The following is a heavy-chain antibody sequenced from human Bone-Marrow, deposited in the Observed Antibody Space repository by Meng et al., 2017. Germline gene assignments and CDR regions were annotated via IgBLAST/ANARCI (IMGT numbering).Heavy chain of an antibody. V-gene: IGHV4-34*01. D-gene: IGHD2-21*01. J-gene: IGHJ4*02. CDR1: GGSFSAYD. CDR3: RLAYCMGDCVDY. Sequence: QVQVQQGGAGLLKPSETLSPTFAFYGGSFSAYDWGWIRQPPGKGLEWLGQINHSGSTNDNPSLKSRVTISIDTSRNQLSLKLSSVTAADTAVYYCRLAYCMGDCVDYWGQGTLVTVSS. CDR2: INHSGST.